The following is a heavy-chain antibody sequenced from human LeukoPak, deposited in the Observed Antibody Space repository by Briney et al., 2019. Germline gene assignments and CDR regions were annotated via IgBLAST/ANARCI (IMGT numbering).Heavy chain of an antibody. J-gene: IGHJ4*02. CDR3: AREWDY. V-gene: IGHV3-7*05. CDR2: IKQDGSEK. Sequence: GESLKISCAASGFTFSSHWMSWVRQAPGKGLEWVANIKQDGSEKYHVDSVKGRFTISRDNAKNSLYLQMNSLRGEDTAVYYCAREWDYWGQGTLVTVSS. CDR1: GFTFSSHW.